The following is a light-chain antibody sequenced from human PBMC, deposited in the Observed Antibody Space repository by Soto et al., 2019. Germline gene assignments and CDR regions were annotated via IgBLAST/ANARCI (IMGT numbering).Light chain of an antibody. V-gene: IGLV1-51*01. CDR1: SSNIGSNF. CDR3: GAWDGPLSWV. J-gene: IGLJ3*02. Sequence: QSVLTQPPSVSAAPGQKVTISCSGSSSNIGSNFVSWYQQLPGTAPKLLIYDNNKRPSGIPDRFSGSKSGASATLGITGLETGDEADYYCGAWDGPLSWVFGPGTTLTV. CDR2: DNN.